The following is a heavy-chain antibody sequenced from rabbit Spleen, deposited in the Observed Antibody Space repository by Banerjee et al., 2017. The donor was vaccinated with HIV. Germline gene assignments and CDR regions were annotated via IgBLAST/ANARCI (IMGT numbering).Heavy chain of an antibody. CDR3: ARDLVGVIGWNFYL. J-gene: IGHJ4*01. CDR2: IYPDGIGST. CDR1: GFSFSTSYY. Sequence: QSLEESGGDMVKPGASLTLTCTASGFSFSTSYYICWVRQAPGKGLEWIGCIYPDGIGSTAFASWAKGRFTISKTSSTTVTLRMTSLTAADRAAYFCARDLVGVIGWNFYLWGPGTLVTVS. V-gene: IGHV1S40*01. D-gene: IGHD1-1*01.